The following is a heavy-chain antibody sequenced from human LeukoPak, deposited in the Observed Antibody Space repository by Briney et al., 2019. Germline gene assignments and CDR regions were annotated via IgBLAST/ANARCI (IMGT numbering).Heavy chain of an antibody. D-gene: IGHD5-18*01. CDR3: ARDSTAMVPYYYYGMDV. CDR1: GYTFTSYY. V-gene: IGHV1-46*01. Sequence: GASVKVSCKASGYTFTSYYMHWVRQAPGQGLEWMGIINPSGGSTSYAQKFQGRVTMTRDTSTSTVYMELSSLRSEDTAVYYCARDSTAMVPYYYYGMDVWGQGTTVTVSS. CDR2: INPSGGST. J-gene: IGHJ6*02.